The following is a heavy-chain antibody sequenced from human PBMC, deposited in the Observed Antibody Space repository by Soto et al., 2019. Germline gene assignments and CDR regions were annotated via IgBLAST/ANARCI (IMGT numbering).Heavy chain of an antibody. CDR3: ARQLEGAGSYSYEI. V-gene: IGHV4-59*01. Sequence: QLQLQESGPGLVKPSETLSLICTVSGGYISGYYWNWIRQPPGKGLEWIGFVYDSGTSYNASLTSRLTISIDSSKTQFSLTLSSVTDADTAVYYCARQLEGAGSYSYEIWGQGIMVTVSS. D-gene: IGHD6-13*01. CDR1: GGYISGYY. CDR2: VYDSGT. J-gene: IGHJ3*02.